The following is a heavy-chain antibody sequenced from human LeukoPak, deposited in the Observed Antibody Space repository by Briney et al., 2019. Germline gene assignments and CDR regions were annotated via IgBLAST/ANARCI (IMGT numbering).Heavy chain of an antibody. V-gene: IGHV1-2*02. D-gene: IGHD1-26*01. Sequence: ASVKVSCKASGYTFTGYYMHWVRQAPGQGLEWMGWINPNSGGTNYAQKFQGRVTMTRDMSTSTVYMELSSLRSEDTAVYYCASGGATYYYYYYMDVWGKGTTVTVSS. J-gene: IGHJ6*03. CDR3: ASGGATYYYYYYMDV. CDR2: INPNSGGT. CDR1: GYTFTGYY.